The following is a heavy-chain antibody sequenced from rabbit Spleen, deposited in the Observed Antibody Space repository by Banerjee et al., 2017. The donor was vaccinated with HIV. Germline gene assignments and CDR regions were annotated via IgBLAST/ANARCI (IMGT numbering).Heavy chain of an antibody. Sequence: QEQLTETGGGLVQPEGSLTLTCKASGFSFSDSDGMCWVRQAPGKGLEWIACINASTGKPVYATWVNGRFTISSHDAQNTLYLQLSSLTAADTATYFCVRARPYPFVLWGPGTLLTVS. J-gene: IGHJ4*01. V-gene: IGHV1S45*01. D-gene: IGHD1-1*01. CDR1: GFSFSDSDG. CDR2: INASTGKP. CDR3: VRARPYPFVL.